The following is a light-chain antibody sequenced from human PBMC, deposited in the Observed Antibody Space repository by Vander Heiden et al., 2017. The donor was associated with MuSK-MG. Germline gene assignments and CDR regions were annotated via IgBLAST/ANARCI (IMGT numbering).Light chain of an antibody. J-gene: IGLJ2*01. CDR2: QDS. V-gene: IGLV3-1*01. CDR1: TLGDTY. CDR3: QAWDSSTVV. Sequence: SYELTQPPSVSVSPGQAASIPCSGDTLGDTYACWYQQKPGQAPVLVIYQDSKRSSGMHERFSGSHAGNTATLTIIGTQDMDEADYYCQAWDSSTVVFGGGTKLTVL.